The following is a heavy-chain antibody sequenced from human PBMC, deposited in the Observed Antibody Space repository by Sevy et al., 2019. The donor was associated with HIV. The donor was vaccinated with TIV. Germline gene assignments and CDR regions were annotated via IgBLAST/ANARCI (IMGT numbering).Heavy chain of an antibody. CDR2: ISSSSSYI. D-gene: IGHD1-26*01. Sequence: GGSLRLSCAASGLTFSSYSMNWVRQAPGKGLGWVSSISSSSSYIYYADSVKGRFTIARDNAKNALYLQMNSLRAEDTAVYYCARDGKIDAFDIWGQGTMVTVSS. V-gene: IGHV3-21*01. CDR3: ARDGKIDAFDI. CDR1: GLTFSSYS. J-gene: IGHJ3*02.